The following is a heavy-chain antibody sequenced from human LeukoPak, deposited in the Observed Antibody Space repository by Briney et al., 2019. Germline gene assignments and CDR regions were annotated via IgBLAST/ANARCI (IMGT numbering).Heavy chain of an antibody. V-gene: IGHV3-7*05. Sequence: GGSLRLSCAASGFTFSSYWMSWVRQAPGKGLEWVANIKQDGSEEVYVDSVKGRFTISGDNAKNSLFLQMNTLRAEDTAVYYGARDPYSSTWSYGMDVWGQGTTVTVSS. D-gene: IGHD6-6*01. CDR1: GFTFSSYW. CDR3: ARDPYSSTWSYGMDV. CDR2: IKQDGSEE. J-gene: IGHJ6*02.